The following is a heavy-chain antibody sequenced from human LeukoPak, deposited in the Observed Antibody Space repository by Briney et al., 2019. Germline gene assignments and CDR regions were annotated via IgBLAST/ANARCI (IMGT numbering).Heavy chain of an antibody. Sequence: PGGPLRLSCAASGFTFSSYWMSWPRQAPGKGLEGVANIKQDGSEKYYVDSVKGRFTISRDNSKNSLYLQMNSLRAEDTAVYYCARGQYSGSYYDYWGQGTLVTVSS. CDR1: GFTFSSYW. V-gene: IGHV3-7*01. CDR3: ARGQYSGSYYDY. J-gene: IGHJ4*02. CDR2: IKQDGSEK. D-gene: IGHD1-26*01.